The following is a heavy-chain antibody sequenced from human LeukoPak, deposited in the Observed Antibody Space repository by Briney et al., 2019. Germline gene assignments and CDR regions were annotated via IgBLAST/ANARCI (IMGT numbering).Heavy chain of an antibody. CDR2: INPNSSGT. CDR3: ARALAVVVPAALGY. J-gene: IGHJ4*02. CDR1: GYTFTGYY. Sequence: ASVKVSCKASGYTFTGYYMHWVRQAPGQGLEWMGWINPNSSGTNYAQKFQGRVTMTRDTSISTAYMELSRLRSDDTAVYYCARALAVVVPAALGYWGQGTLVTVSS. D-gene: IGHD2-2*01. V-gene: IGHV1-2*02.